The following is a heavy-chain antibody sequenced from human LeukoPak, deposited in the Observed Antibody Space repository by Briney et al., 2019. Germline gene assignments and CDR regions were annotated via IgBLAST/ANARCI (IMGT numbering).Heavy chain of an antibody. J-gene: IGHJ6*02. D-gene: IGHD3-10*01. V-gene: IGHV3-23*01. CDR1: GFRFSSYA. CDR2: FSGTDTA. Sequence: GGSLRLSCAASGFRFSSYAMSWARQAPGKGLEWVSGFSGTDTAYYADSVKGRFTISRDNSKDTLFLQMNSLRAEDTAVYYCARGGRSQTYYYEMDVWGQGTTVTVSS. CDR3: ARGGRSQTYYYEMDV.